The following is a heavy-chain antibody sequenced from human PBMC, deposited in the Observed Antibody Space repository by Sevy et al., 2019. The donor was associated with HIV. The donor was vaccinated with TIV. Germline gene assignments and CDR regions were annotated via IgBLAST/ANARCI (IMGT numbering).Heavy chain of an antibody. D-gene: IGHD6-13*01. J-gene: IGHJ4*02. Sequence: GGSLRLSCAASGFIFNSYPISWVRQAPGKGLEWVSSISASGGSIYYADSVKGRFTISRDNSKNTLYLQMNSLRAEDTAVYYCAKDAAIRRPLTGTDYWGQGTLVTVSS. CDR2: ISASGGSI. CDR1: GFIFNSYP. CDR3: AKDAAIRRPLTGTDY. V-gene: IGHV3-23*01.